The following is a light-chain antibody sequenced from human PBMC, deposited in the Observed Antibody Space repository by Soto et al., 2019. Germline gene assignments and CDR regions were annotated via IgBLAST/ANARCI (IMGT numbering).Light chain of an antibody. V-gene: IGLV4-69*01. CDR1: SGHSSYA. J-gene: IGLJ1*01. Sequence: QLVLTQSPSASASLGASVKLTCTLSSGHSSYAIAWHQQQPEKGPRYLMKLNSDGSHYKGGGIPDRFSGSSSGAVRYLTISSLQSEDEADYYCQTWGTGIQVFGTGTKLTVL. CDR3: QTWGTGIQV. CDR2: LNSDGSH.